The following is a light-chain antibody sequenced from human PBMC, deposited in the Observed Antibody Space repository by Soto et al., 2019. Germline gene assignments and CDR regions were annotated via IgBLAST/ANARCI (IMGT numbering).Light chain of an antibody. V-gene: IGLV1-44*01. CDR1: SSNIGSNT. CDR2: SNS. CDR3: AAWDDSLNGDVV. J-gene: IGLJ2*01. Sequence: QSVLTQPPSASGTPGQRVTISCSGSSSNIGSNTVKWYQQFPGTAPKLLIYSNSQRAAGVPDRFSGSKSGTSASLAISGLQSEDEADYYCAAWDDSLNGDVVFGGGTKLTVL.